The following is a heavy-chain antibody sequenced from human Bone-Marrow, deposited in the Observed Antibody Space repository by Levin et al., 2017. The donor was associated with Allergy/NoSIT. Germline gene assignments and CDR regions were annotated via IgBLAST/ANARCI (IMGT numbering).Heavy chain of an antibody. D-gene: IGHD3-3*01. CDR3: AKGGITIFGVVMNYGGRLDY. CDR2: ISGSGGST. J-gene: IGHJ4*02. Sequence: GESLKISCAASGFTFSSYAMSWVRQAPGKGLEWVSAISGSGGSTYYADSVKGRFTISRDNSKNTLYLQMNSLRAEDTAVYYCAKGGITIFGVVMNYGGRLDYWGQGTLVTVSS. V-gene: IGHV3-23*01. CDR1: GFTFSSYA.